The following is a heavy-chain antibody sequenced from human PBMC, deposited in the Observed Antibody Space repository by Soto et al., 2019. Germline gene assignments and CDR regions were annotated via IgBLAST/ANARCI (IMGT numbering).Heavy chain of an antibody. J-gene: IGHJ3*02. Sequence: QVQLVQSGAEVKKPGSSVKVSCKASGGTFSSYAISWVRQAPGQGLEWMGGIIPIFGTANYAQKFQGRVTITADESTSTAYMELSRLRSEDTAVYYCARDRGERWLPYDAFDIWGQGTMVTVSS. CDR2: IIPIFGTA. CDR1: GGTFSSYA. CDR3: ARDRGERWLPYDAFDI. V-gene: IGHV1-69*01. D-gene: IGHD5-12*01.